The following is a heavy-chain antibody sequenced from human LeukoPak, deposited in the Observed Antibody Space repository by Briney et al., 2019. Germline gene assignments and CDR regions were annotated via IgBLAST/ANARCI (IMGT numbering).Heavy chain of an antibody. J-gene: IGHJ4*02. Sequence: SETLSLTCTVSGVSISSYYWSWIRQPPGKGLEWVGYIYYSGSTNYNPSLKSRVTISVDTSKNQFSLKLSSVTAADTAVYYCARLVVPAATYYFDYWGQGTLVTVSS. CDR1: GVSISSYY. D-gene: IGHD2-2*01. V-gene: IGHV4-59*08. CDR2: IYYSGST. CDR3: ARLVVPAATYYFDY.